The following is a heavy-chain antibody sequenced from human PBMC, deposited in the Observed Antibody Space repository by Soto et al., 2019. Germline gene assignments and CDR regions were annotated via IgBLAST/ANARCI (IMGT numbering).Heavy chain of an antibody. Sequence: PVNVSSKASGGTFSSYAISWVRQAPGQGLERMGGISPIFGTANYAQKFQGRVTITADESTSTAYMELSSLRSEDTAVYYCAIDRVGATRRLYYFDYWGEGTLGTVAS. J-gene: IGHJ4*02. V-gene: IGHV1-69*13. CDR1: GGTFSSYA. CDR3: AIDRVGATRRLYYFDY. D-gene: IGHD1-26*01. CDR2: ISPIFGTA.